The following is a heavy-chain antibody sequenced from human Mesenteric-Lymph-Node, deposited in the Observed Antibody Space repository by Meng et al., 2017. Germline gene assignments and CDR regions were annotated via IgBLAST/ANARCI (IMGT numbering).Heavy chain of an antibody. CDR2: INHRGST. J-gene: IGHJ4*02. V-gene: IGHV4-34*01. CDR3: ARVGQWLPIDY. D-gene: IGHD6-19*01. Sequence: QVQLQELGPGLVNPSETLSLTCGIFGGPFSGYYWYWIRQPPGKGLEWIGEINHRGSTNYNPSLKSRVTISVDKSKNQFSLRLSSVTAADTAVYYCARVGQWLPIDYWGQGTLVTVSS. CDR1: GGPFSGYY.